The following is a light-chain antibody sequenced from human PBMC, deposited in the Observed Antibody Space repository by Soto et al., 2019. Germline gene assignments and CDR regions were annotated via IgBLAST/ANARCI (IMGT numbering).Light chain of an antibody. CDR3: AAWDDSLNGYV. CDR1: SSNIGSNT. V-gene: IGLV1-44*01. Sequence: QSVLTQPPSASGTPGQRVTISCSGSSSNIGSNTVNWYQQLPGTAPKLLIYSNNQRPSRVPDRFSGSKSGTSASLAISGLQSEDEADYYCAAWDDSLNGYVFGTGTQLTVL. CDR2: SNN. J-gene: IGLJ1*01.